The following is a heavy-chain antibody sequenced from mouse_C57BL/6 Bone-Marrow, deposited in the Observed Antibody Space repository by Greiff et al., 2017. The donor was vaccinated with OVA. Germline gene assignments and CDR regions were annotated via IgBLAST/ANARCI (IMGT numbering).Heavy chain of an antibody. CDR3: ARFPITSGYFDY. V-gene: IGHV1-4*01. CDR2: INPSSGYT. Sequence: LEESGAELARPGASVKMSCKASGYTFTSYTMHWVKQRPGQGLEWIGYINPSSGYTKYNQKFKDKATLTADKSSSTAYMQLGSLTAEDSAVYYCARFPITSGYFDYWGQGTTLTVSS. CDR1: GYTFTSYT. J-gene: IGHJ2*01. D-gene: IGHD1-1*01.